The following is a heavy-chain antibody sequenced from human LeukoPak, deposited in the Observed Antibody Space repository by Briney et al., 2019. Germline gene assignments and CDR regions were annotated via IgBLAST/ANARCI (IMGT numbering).Heavy chain of an antibody. CDR1: GFTFSSYA. V-gene: IGHV3-23*01. CDR3: AKDSHSWTTIIYYYYGMDV. Sequence: PGGSLRLSCAASGFTFSSYAMSWVRQAPGKGLEWVSTISGSGGSTYYADSVKGRITISRDNSKNTLYLQMNSLRAEDTAVYYCAKDSHSWTTIIYYYYGMDVWGQGTTVTVSS. CDR2: ISGSGGST. J-gene: IGHJ6*02. D-gene: IGHD6-13*01.